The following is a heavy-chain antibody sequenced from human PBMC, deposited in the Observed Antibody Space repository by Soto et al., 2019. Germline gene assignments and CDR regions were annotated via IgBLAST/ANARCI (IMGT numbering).Heavy chain of an antibody. V-gene: IGHV3-23*01. CDR3: AKPAYYDILTDYYYYGMDV. CDR1: GFTFSSYA. Sequence: GGSLRLSCAASGFTFSSYAMSWVRQAPGKGLEWVSAISGSGGSTYYADSVKGRFTISRDNSKNTLYLQMNSLRAEDTAVYYCAKPAYYDILTDYYYYGMDVWGQGTTVTV. CDR2: ISGSGGST. J-gene: IGHJ6*02. D-gene: IGHD3-9*01.